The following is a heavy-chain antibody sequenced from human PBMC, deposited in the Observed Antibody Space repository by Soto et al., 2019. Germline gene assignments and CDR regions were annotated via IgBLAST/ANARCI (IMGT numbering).Heavy chain of an antibody. CDR3: ARHKGGYYSGVDV. D-gene: IGHD3-16*01. V-gene: IGHV4-39*01. CDR1: GGSISSNSYY. Sequence: QLQLQESGPGLVKPSETLSLTCTVSGGSISSNSYYWAWIRQPPGKGLEWIGNIYYSGTTYYNPSLKSRVTISVDTSKNQFSLKLSSVTAADTAIYYCARHKGGYYSGVDVWGQGTTVTVSS. CDR2: IYYSGTT. J-gene: IGHJ6*02.